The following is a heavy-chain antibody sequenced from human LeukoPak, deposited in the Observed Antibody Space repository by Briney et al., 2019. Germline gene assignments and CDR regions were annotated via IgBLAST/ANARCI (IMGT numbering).Heavy chain of an antibody. CDR1: GYTFTSYG. CDR2: ISAYNGNT. CDR3: ARDHYDILTGYSSYYYYGMDV. D-gene: IGHD3-9*01. V-gene: IGHV1-18*01. Sequence: ASVKVSCKASGYTFTSYGISWVRQAPGQGLEWVGWISAYNGNTNYAQKLQGRVTMTTDTSTSTAYMELRSLRSDDTAVYYCARDHYDILTGYSSYYYYGMDVWGQGTTVTVSS. J-gene: IGHJ6*02.